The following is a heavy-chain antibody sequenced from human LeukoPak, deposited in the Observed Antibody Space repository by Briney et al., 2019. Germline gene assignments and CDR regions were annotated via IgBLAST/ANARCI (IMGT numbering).Heavy chain of an antibody. CDR3: AREPSDKLAAAGFDY. V-gene: IGHV3-74*01. J-gene: IGHJ4*02. CDR2: IKSDGSII. CDR1: GFTFSTYW. Sequence: GGSLRLSCAASGFTFSTYWMHWVRQAPGKGPVWVSRIKSDGSIISYADSVKGRFTISRDNAKNSLYLQMNSLRAEDTAVYYCAREPSDKLAAAGFDYWGQGTLVTVSS. D-gene: IGHD6-13*01.